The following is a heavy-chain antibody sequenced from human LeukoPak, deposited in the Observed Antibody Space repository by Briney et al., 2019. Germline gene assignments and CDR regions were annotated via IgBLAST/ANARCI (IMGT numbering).Heavy chain of an antibody. J-gene: IGHJ4*02. CDR3: TTGVDTPMAREY. CDR2: SKSKGDGGTT. V-gene: IGHV3-15*01. D-gene: IGHD5-18*01. CDR1: GFIFINAW. Sequence: GGSLRLSCAASGFIFINAWMTWVRQAPGKGLEWVSRSKSKGDGGTTDYAAPVKGRFTISRDDSKNTLYLQMNSLKTEDTAVYYWTTGVDTPMAREYWGEGTVVTVSS.